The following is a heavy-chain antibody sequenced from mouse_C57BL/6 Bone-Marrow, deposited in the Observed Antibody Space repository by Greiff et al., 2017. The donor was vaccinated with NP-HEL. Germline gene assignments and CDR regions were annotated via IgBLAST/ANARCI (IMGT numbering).Heavy chain of an antibody. CDR2: IHPNSGST. CDR3: ASWSSGYYFDY. CDR1: GYTFTSHW. Sequence: VQLQQPGAELVKPGASVKLSCKASGYTFTSHWMHWVKQRPGQGLEWIGMIHPNSGSTNYNEKFKSKATLTVDKSSSTAYMHLSSLTSEDSAVSYGASWSSGYYFDYWGQGTTLTVSS. J-gene: IGHJ2*01. V-gene: IGHV1-64*01.